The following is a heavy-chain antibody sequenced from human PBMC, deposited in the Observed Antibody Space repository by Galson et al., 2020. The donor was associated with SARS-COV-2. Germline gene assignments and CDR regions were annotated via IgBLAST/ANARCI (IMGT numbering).Heavy chain of an antibody. V-gene: IGHV3-33*01. J-gene: IGHJ3*02. D-gene: IGHD3-10*01. CDR2: IWYDGSNK. CDR3: ARDYLPGLWFGEFDAFDI. Sequence: GGSLRLSCAASGFTFSSYGMHWVRQAPGKGLEWVAVIWYDGSNKYYADSVKGRFTISRENSKNTLYLQMNSLRAEDTAVYYCARDYLPGLWFGEFDAFDIWGQGTMVTVSS. CDR1: GFTFSSYG.